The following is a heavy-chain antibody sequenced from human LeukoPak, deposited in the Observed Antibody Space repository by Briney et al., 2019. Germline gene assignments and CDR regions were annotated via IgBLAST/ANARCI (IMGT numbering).Heavy chain of an antibody. J-gene: IGHJ4*02. CDR3: SRDLGGSYNDY. CDR1: GYTFTTYY. D-gene: IGHD1-26*01. V-gene: IGHV1-46*04. Sequence: ASVKVSCKASGYTFTTYYMHWVRQAPGQGPEWVGVINPSGGTTTYAQKLQGRVTMTRDTSTSTVYMELSSLRIEDTAVYYCSRDLGGSYNDYWGQGTMVTVSS. CDR2: INPSGGTT.